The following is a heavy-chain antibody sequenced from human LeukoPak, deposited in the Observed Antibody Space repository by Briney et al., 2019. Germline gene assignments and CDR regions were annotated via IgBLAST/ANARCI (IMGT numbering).Heavy chain of an antibody. J-gene: IGHJ4*02. CDR1: GYTFTSYG. Sequence: ASVKVSCKASGYTFTSYGISWVRQAPGQGLEWMGWISAYNGNTNYAQKLQGRVTMTTDTSTSTDYMELRSLRSDDTAVYYCARGTYYDFWSGHPISAFDYWGQGTLVTVSS. V-gene: IGHV1-18*01. CDR3: ARGTYYDFWSGHPISAFDY. CDR2: ISAYNGNT. D-gene: IGHD3-3*01.